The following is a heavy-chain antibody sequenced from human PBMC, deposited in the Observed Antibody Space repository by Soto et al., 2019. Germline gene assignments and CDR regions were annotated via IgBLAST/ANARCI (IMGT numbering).Heavy chain of an antibody. CDR3: ARAGIYDILTGYHAFDI. D-gene: IGHD3-9*01. V-gene: IGHV1-2*04. J-gene: IGHJ3*02. Sequence: ASVKVSCKASGYTFTGYYMHWVRQAPGQGLEWMGWINPNSGGTNYAQKFQGWVTMTRDTSISTAYMELSSLRSDDTAVYYCARAGIYDILTGYHAFDIWGQGTMVTVSS. CDR1: GYTFTGYY. CDR2: INPNSGGT.